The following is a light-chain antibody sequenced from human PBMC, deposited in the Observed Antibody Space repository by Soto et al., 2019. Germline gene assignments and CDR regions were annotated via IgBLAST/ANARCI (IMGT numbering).Light chain of an antibody. CDR1: QGLSSY. J-gene: IGKJ5*01. CDR3: QHYDNLPSVT. Sequence: DIQLTQSPSFLSASVGDRVTITCRASQGLSSYLAWYQQKPGKAPNLLIYAAFTLQSGVPSRFSGSGSGTDFTFTISRLQPEDIATYYCQHYDNLPSVTFGQGTRLEIK. V-gene: IGKV1-9*01. CDR2: AAF.